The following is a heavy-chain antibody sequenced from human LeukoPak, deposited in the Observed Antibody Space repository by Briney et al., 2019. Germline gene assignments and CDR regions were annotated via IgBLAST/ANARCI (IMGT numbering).Heavy chain of an antibody. CDR2: ISSSGSTI. D-gene: IGHD1-26*01. CDR1: GFTFSDYY. CDR3: ASGLPVGVKRPFDY. V-gene: IGHV3-11*01. Sequence: GGSLRLSCAASGFTFSDYYMSWIRQAPGKGLEWVSYISSSGSTIYYADSVKGRFTISRDNAKNSLYLQMNSPRAEDTAVYYCASGLPVGVKRPFDYWGQGTLVTVSS. J-gene: IGHJ4*02.